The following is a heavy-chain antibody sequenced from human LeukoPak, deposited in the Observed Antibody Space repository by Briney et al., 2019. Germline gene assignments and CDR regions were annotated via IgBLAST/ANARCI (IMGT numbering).Heavy chain of an antibody. CDR3: ARHSRRAVAGTVDY. V-gene: IGHV4-59*08. CDR1: GGSISSYY. CDR2: IYYSGST. J-gene: IGHJ4*02. D-gene: IGHD6-19*01. Sequence: SETLSLTCTVSGGSISSYYWSWIRQPPGKGLEWIEYIYYSGSTNYNPSLKSRVTISVDTSKNQFSLKLSSVTAADTAVYYCARHSRRAVAGTVDYWGQGTLVTVSS.